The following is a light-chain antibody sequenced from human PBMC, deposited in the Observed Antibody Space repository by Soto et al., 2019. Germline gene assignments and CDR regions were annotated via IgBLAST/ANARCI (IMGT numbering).Light chain of an antibody. CDR2: AAS. CDR3: QQSYNPPWT. CDR1: QSITTY. V-gene: IGKV1-39*01. Sequence: DIQMTQSPASLSASVGDRVTITCRASQSITTYLNWYQQKPGKAPNLLIYAASSLQSGVPSRFSGSGSGTDFTLTISSLQPEDFATYYCQQSYNPPWTFGQGTKVEIK. J-gene: IGKJ1*01.